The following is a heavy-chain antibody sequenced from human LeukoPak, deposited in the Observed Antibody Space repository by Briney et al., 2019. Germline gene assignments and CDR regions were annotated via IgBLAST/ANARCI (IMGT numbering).Heavy chain of an antibody. CDR1: GFTFSSYA. V-gene: IGHV3-23*01. Sequence: QSGGSLRLSCAASGFTFSSYAMSWVRQAPGKGLEWVSAISGSGGSTYYADSVKGRFTISRDNSKNTLYLQMNSLRAEDTAVYYCAKGDYYDSSGDYWGQGTLVTVSS. J-gene: IGHJ4*02. CDR2: ISGSGGST. D-gene: IGHD3-22*01. CDR3: AKGDYYDSSGDY.